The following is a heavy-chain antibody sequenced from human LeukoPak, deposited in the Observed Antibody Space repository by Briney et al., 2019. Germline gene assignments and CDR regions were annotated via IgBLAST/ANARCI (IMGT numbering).Heavy chain of an antibody. CDR2: LYYSGST. CDR3: ARGAAWFDP. V-gene: IGHV4-59*01. Sequence: SETLSLTCTVSGGSISSYYWSWIRQPPGKGLEWIGYLYYSGSTNYNPSLKSRVTITVDTSRNQLSLKLSSVTAADPAVYYCARGAAWFDPWGQGTLVTVSS. J-gene: IGHJ5*02. CDR1: GGSISSYY.